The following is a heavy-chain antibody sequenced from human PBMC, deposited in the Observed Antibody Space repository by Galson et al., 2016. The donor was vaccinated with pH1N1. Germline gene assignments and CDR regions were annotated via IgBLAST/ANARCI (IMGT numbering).Heavy chain of an antibody. Sequence: PALGKPTQTLTLTCTFSAFSLSTSGMCVSGIRQPPGKALEWLALIDWDDDKYYSTSLKTRLTISKDTSKNQVVLTMTNMDPVDTATYYCERSLYGDNLKNFDYWGQGTLVTVSS. CDR2: IDWDDDK. J-gene: IGHJ4*02. D-gene: IGHD4-23*01. CDR1: AFSLSTSGMC. CDR3: ERSLYGDNLKNFDY. V-gene: IGHV2-70*01.